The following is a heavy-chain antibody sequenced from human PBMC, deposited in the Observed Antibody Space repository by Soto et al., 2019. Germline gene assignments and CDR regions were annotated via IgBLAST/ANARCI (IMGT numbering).Heavy chain of an antibody. Sequence: GGSLRLSCTASGFTFGDYAMSWFRQAPGKGLEWVGFIRSKAYGGTTEYAASVKGRFTISRDDSKSIAYLQMNSLKTEDTAVYYCTRAEYYYDSSGYPYYFDYWGQGTLVTV. CDR1: GFTFGDYA. CDR3: TRAEYYYDSSGYPYYFDY. D-gene: IGHD3-22*01. J-gene: IGHJ4*02. CDR2: IRSKAYGGTT. V-gene: IGHV3-49*03.